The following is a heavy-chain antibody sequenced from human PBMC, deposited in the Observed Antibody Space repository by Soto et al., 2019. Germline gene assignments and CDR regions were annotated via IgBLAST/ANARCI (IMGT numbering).Heavy chain of an antibody. D-gene: IGHD3-3*01. J-gene: IGHJ4*02. CDR2: FIPVYRTL. CDR1: GGSFGNSA. CDR3: ATGVVWIGYFTVDS. V-gene: IGHV1-69*13. Sequence: SVKVSCKASGGSFGNSAINWVRQTPGQGLEWLGGFIPVYRTLNYAQKFQGRVTITADESTGTAYMTLSSLASDDTAVYYCATGVVWIGYFTVDSWGQGTRVTVSS.